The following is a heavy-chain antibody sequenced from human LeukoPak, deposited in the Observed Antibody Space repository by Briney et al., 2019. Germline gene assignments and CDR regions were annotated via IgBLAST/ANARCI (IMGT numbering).Heavy chain of an antibody. Sequence: GGSLRLSCAASGFTFSSYSMNWVRQAPGKGLEWVSSISSSSSYIYYADSVKGRFTISRDNSKNTLYLQMNSLRAEDTAIYYCAKEAGGWYPRPFDDWGQGTLVTVSS. D-gene: IGHD6-19*01. J-gene: IGHJ4*02. CDR3: AKEAGGWYPRPFDD. CDR2: ISSSSSYI. CDR1: GFTFSSYS. V-gene: IGHV3-21*04.